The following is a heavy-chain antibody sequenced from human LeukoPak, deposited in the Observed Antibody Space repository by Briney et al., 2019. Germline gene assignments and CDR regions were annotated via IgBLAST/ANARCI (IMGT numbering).Heavy chain of an antibody. V-gene: IGHV4-34*01. Sequence: SETLSLTCAVYGGSFSGYYWSWIRQPPGKGLEWIGEINHSGSTNYNPSLKSRVTISVDTSKNQFSLKLSSVTAADTAVYYCARGVGSSWFRRDFDYWGQGTLVTVSS. J-gene: IGHJ4*02. CDR2: INHSGST. D-gene: IGHD6-13*01. CDR1: GGSFSGYY. CDR3: ARGVGSSWFRRDFDY.